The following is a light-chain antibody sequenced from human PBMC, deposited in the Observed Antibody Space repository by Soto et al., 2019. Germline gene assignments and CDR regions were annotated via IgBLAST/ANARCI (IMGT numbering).Light chain of an antibody. V-gene: IGLV1-44*01. Sequence: QSVLTQPPSASGTPGQRVTISYSGSSSNIGGNTVNWFQQLPGTAPKLLIYTNDQRPSGVPDRFSGSKSGTSASLAISGLRFEEEADYYCAAWDDRLKGVVFGGGTKLNVL. CDR2: TND. J-gene: IGLJ2*01. CDR1: SSNIGGNT. CDR3: AAWDDRLKGVV.